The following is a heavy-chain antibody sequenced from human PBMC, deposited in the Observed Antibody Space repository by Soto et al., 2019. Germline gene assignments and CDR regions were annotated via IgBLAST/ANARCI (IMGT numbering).Heavy chain of an antibody. CDR1: GFTLSSYW. V-gene: IGHV3-7*01. J-gene: IGHJ4*02. CDR2: IKQDGSEK. Sequence: EVQLVESGGGLVQPGGSLRLSCAASGFTLSSYWMSWVRQAPGKGLEWVANIKQDGSEKYYVDSVKGRFTISRDNAKNSLYLQMNGLRAEDTAVYYCARVLPYYFDYWGQGTLVTVSS. CDR3: ARVLPYYFDY.